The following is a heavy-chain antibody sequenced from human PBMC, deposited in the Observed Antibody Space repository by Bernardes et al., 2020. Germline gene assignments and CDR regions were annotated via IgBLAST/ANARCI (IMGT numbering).Heavy chain of an antibody. Sequence: SETLSVTCTVSGGSISSSSYYWGWIRQPPGKGLEWIGSIYYSGSTYYNPSLKSRVTISVDTSKNQFSLKLSSVTAADTAVYYCARQGRAAAGRSFDYWGQGTLVTVSS. CDR1: GGSISSSSYY. V-gene: IGHV4-39*01. J-gene: IGHJ4*02. CDR3: ARQGRAAAGRSFDY. CDR2: IYYSGST. D-gene: IGHD6-13*01.